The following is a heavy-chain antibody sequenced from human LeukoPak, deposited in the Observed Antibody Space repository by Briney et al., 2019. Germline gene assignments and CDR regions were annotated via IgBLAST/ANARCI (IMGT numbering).Heavy chain of an antibody. J-gene: IGHJ4*02. CDR3: TSLMVRGVIIRTFDY. Sequence: PGGSLRLSCTASGFTFGDYAMSWFRQAPGRGPEWVGFIRSKAYGGTTEYAASVKGRFTISRDDSKSIAYLQMNSLKTEDTAVYYCTSLMVRGVIIRTFDYWGQGTLVTVSS. CDR2: IRSKAYGGTT. V-gene: IGHV3-49*03. CDR1: GFTFGDYA. D-gene: IGHD3-10*01.